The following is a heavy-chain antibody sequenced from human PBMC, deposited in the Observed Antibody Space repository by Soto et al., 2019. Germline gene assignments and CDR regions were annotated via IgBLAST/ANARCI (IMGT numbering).Heavy chain of an antibody. J-gene: IGHJ4*02. D-gene: IGHD4-4*01. Sequence: GGSLRLSCAASGFTFSGSAMHWVRQASGKGLEWVGRIRSKANSYATAYAASVKGRFTISRDDSKNTAYLQMNSLKTEDTAVYYCTRQTTVTTFAGNWGQGTLVTVSS. CDR2: IRSKANSYAT. V-gene: IGHV3-73*01. CDR3: TRQTTVTTFAGN. CDR1: GFTFSGSA.